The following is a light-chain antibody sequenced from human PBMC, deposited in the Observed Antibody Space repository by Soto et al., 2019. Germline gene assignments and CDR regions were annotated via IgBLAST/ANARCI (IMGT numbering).Light chain of an antibody. V-gene: IGKV1-5*03. J-gene: IGKJ1*01. CDR1: QSIDTW. CDR3: QQYNSYSAGT. CDR2: KAS. Sequence: DIQMTQSPSTLSASVGDRVTITCRASQSIDTWLAWYQQKPGRVPNLLIYKASTLESGVPSRFSGSGPGTEFTLTISSLQPDDVRTYYCQQYNSYSAGTFGQGTKVEIK.